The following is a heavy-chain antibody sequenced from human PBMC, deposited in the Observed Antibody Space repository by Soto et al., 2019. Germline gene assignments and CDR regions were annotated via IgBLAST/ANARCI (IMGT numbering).Heavy chain of an antibody. D-gene: IGHD2-2*01. V-gene: IGHV3-30-3*01. CDR3: ARDGLASQLLPARFDP. CDR1: GFTFSTYA. CDR2: ISYDGTNK. J-gene: IGHJ5*02. Sequence: QVQLVESGGGVVQPGRSLRLSCAASGFTFSTYAMHWVRQAPGKGLEWVAVISYDGTNKYYADSVKGRFTISRDNSKNTLYLQMNSLRPEDTDMYYCARDGLASQLLPARFDPWGQGPLVPVSS.